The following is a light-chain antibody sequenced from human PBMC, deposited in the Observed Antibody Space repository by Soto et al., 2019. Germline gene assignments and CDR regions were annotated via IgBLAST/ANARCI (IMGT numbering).Light chain of an antibody. CDR2: EAT. V-gene: IGLV2-14*01. J-gene: IGLJ1*01. Sequence: QSVLTQPPSVSGSPGQSITVSCTGTSSDIGASNFVSWYQHLPGRAPKVNTFEATHRPSGVSDRFSGSKAGITASLTISGLQADDDAEYFCISYRTDATYLFEKGSKVTVL. CDR1: SSDIGASNF. CDR3: ISYRTDATYL.